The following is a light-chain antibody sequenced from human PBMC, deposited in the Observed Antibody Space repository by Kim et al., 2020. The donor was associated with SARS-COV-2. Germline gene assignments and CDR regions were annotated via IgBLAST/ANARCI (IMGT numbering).Light chain of an antibody. Sequence: QSALTQPASVSGSPGQSITISCTGTSSDVGGYNYVSWYQQHPGKVPKLIIYDVSSRPSGVSTRFSGSKSGNTASLTISGLQTEDEADYYCSSYTSSSTLVFGAGTQLTVL. CDR2: DVS. V-gene: IGLV2-14*03. CDR3: SSYTSSSTLV. CDR1: SSDVGGYNY. J-gene: IGLJ2*01.